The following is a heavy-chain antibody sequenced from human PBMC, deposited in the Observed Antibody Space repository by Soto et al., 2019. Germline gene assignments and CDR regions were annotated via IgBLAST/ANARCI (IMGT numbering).Heavy chain of an antibody. CDR3: ARDSGDYGYNWFDP. CDR1: GFTFSSYA. Sequence: QVQLVESGGGVVQPGRSLRLSCAASGFTFSSYAMHWVRQAPGKGLEWVAVISYDGSNKYYADSVKGRFTISRDNSKNTLYLQMNSLRAEDTAVYYCARDSGDYGYNWFDPWGQGTLVTVSS. J-gene: IGHJ5*02. V-gene: IGHV3-30-3*01. D-gene: IGHD4-17*01. CDR2: ISYDGSNK.